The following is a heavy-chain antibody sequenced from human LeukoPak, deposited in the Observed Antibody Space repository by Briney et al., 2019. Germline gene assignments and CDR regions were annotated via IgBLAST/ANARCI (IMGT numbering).Heavy chain of an antibody. D-gene: IGHD3-10*01. V-gene: IGHV4-59*01. CDR3: ARDGSGTSDAFDI. J-gene: IGHJ3*02. Sequence: SETLSLTCTVSGGSISSYYWSWIRRPPGKGLEWIGYIYYSGSTNYNPSLKSRVTISVDTSKNQFSLKLSSVTAADTAVYYCARDGSGTSDAFDIWGQGTMVTVSS. CDR1: GGSISSYY. CDR2: IYYSGST.